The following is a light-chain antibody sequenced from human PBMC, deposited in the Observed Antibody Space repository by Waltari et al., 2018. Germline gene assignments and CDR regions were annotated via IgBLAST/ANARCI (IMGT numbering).Light chain of an antibody. CDR2: SGS. J-gene: IGKJ3*01. CDR1: QRLLHSSGNNY. CDR3: MQALETVT. V-gene: IGKV2-28*01. Sequence: IVLTQDPLSLSVTPGEPASNPCRSSQRLLHSSGNNYLDWYVQKPGQSPQLLIYSGSNRASGVPDRFSGSGSGTDFTLKISRVEAEDVGVYYCMQALETVTFGPGTKVDIK.